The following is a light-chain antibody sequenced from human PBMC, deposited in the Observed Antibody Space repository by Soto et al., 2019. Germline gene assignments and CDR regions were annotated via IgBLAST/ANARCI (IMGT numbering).Light chain of an antibody. CDR2: EVS. CDR1: SSDVGRYNY. Sequence: QSVLTQPPSASGSPGQSVTISCTGTSSDVGRYNYVSWYQQHPGNAPKLMIYEVSKRPSGVPDRFSGSKSGYTASLTVSGLQADDEADYYCSSYAGSNNFVFGTGTKVTVL. J-gene: IGLJ1*01. CDR3: SSYAGSNNFV. V-gene: IGLV2-8*01.